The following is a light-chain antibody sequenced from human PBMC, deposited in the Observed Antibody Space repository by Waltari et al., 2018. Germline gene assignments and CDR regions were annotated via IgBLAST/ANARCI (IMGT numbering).Light chain of an antibody. J-gene: IGKJ4*01. CDR1: QSISSY. V-gene: IGKV1-39*01. CDR3: QQSYSTPLT. CDR2: AAS. Sequence: DISMMQSLPPLSASGGYRVTITCRASQSISSYLNWYQQKPGKAPKLLISAASTLQSGVPSRFSGSGSGTDFSLTITSLQPEDFATYYCQQSYSTPLTFGGGTKVEIK.